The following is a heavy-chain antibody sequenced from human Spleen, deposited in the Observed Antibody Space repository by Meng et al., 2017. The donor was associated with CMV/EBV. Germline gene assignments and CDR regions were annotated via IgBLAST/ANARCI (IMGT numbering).Heavy chain of an antibody. J-gene: IGHJ4*02. Sequence: TVSGDAVSSTSHYWAWIRQPPGKGLEWIGNIYDGATSYVSPSLKSRITISVDTSKNQFSLKLTSVSAADTAVYYCARDRGADAPFDYWGQGTLVTVSS. D-gene: IGHD4/OR15-4a*01. CDR1: GDAVSSTSHY. CDR2: IYDGATS. V-gene: IGHV4-39*07. CDR3: ARDRGADAPFDY.